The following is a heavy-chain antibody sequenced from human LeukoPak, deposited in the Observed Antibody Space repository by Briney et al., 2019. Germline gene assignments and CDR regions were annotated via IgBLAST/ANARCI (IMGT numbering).Heavy chain of an antibody. D-gene: IGHD3-3*01. CDR3: ARIQTVHYDFWSGYWKPFDY. J-gene: IGHJ4*02. CDR1: GYTFTSYG. Sequence: GASVKVSCKASGYTFTSYGIIWVRQAPGQGLEWMGWISAYNGNTNYAQKLQGRVTMTTDTSTSTAYMELRSLRSDDTAVYYCARIQTVHYDFWSGYWKPFDYWGQGTLVTVSS. CDR2: ISAYNGNT. V-gene: IGHV1-18*01.